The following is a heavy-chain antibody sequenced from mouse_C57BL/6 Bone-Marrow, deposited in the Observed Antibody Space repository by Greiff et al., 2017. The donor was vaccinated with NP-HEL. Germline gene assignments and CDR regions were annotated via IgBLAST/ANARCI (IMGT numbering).Heavy chain of an antibody. Sequence: EVQLQQSGPGLAKPSQSLSLTCSVTGYSITSDYWNWIRKFPGNKLEYMGYISYSGSTYYYPSLISRISITRDTSKNQYYLQLNSVTTEDTATYYCARSPLGIGLNYYSMDYWGQGTSVTVSA. D-gene: IGHD2-14*01. CDR3: ARSPLGIGLNYYSMDY. CDR1: GYSITSDY. CDR2: ISYSGST. V-gene: IGHV3-8*01. J-gene: IGHJ4*01.